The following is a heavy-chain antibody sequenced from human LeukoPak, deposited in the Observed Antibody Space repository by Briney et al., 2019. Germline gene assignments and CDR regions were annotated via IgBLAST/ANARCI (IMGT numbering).Heavy chain of an antibody. J-gene: IGHJ5*02. CDR1: GGSISSYY. Sequence: SETLSLTCTVSGGSISSYYWSWIRQPPGKGLEWMGYIYYSGSTNYNPSLKSRVTISVDTSKNQFFLKLSSVTAADTAVYYCARWYCSGGSCYRRLRFDPWGQGTLVTVSS. V-gene: IGHV4-59*08. CDR3: ARWYCSGGSCYRRLRFDP. CDR2: IYYSGST. D-gene: IGHD2-15*01.